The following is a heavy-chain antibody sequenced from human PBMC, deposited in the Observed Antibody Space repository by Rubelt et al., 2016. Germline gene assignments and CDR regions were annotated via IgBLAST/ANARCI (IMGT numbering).Heavy chain of an antibody. CDR2: IWSDGSNK. V-gene: IGHV3-33*01. J-gene: IGHJ3*02. D-gene: IGHD6-13*01. CDR3: ARDFQWGYSSPGDAFDI. Sequence: QVQLVESGGGVVQPGRSLRLSCAASGFTFSSYGMHWVRQAPGKGLEWVAVIWSDGSNKYYADSVKGRFTISRDNSKNTLYLQMNSLRAEETAVYYCARDFQWGYSSPGDAFDIWGQGTMVTVSS. CDR1: GFTFSSYG.